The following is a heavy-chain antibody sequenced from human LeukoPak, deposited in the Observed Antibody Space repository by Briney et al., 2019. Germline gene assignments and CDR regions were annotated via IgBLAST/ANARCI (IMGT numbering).Heavy chain of an antibody. CDR1: GFTFNNYA. J-gene: IGHJ4*02. D-gene: IGHD2-2*01. CDR2: ISYDGSNK. Sequence: GESLRLSCAASGFTFNNYAMSWVRQAPGKGLEWVTFISYDGSNKYFADSVKGRFTISRDNSKNTLDLQMSSLRPEDTAVYYCASSPGDIVVVPAATFDYWGQGTLVTVSS. CDR3: ASSPGDIVVVPAATFDY. V-gene: IGHV3-30-3*01.